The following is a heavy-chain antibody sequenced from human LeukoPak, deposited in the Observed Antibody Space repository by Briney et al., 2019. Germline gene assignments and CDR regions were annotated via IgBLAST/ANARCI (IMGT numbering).Heavy chain of an antibody. Sequence: GGSLRLSCAASGFTFSSYSMNWVRQAPGKGLEWVSYISSSSSTIYYADSVKGRFTISRDNAKNSLYLQMNSLRAEDTAVYYCARDRPYCSSTSCRLQPDYWGQGTLVTVSS. J-gene: IGHJ4*02. CDR2: ISSSSSTI. D-gene: IGHD2-2*01. CDR3: ARDRPYCSSTSCRLQPDY. CDR1: GFTFSSYS. V-gene: IGHV3-48*01.